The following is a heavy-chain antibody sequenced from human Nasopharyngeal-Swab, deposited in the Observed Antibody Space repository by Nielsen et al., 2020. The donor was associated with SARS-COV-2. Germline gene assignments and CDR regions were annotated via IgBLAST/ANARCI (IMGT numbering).Heavy chain of an antibody. CDR2: IIPILGIA. CDR1: GYTLTELS. J-gene: IGHJ5*02. V-gene: IGHV1-69*04. Sequence: SVKVSCKVSGYTLTELSMHWVRQAPGKGLEWMGRIIPILGIANYAQKFQGRVTITADKSTSTAYMELSSLRSEDTAVYYCAREGGTRDGFDPWGQGTLVTVSS. D-gene: IGHD2-15*01. CDR3: AREGGTRDGFDP.